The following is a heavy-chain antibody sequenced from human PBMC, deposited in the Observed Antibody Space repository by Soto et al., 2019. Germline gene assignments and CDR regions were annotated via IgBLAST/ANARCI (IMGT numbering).Heavy chain of an antibody. CDR2: ISYDGSNK. Sequence: GGSLRLSCAASGFTFSSYAMHWVRQAPGKGLEWVAVISYDGSNKYYADSVKGRFTISRDNSKNTLYLQMNSLRAEDTAVYYCAREDECSGGSCHSGGDYYYYYGMDVWGQGTTVTVSS. CDR3: AREDECSGGSCHSGGDYYYYYGMDV. D-gene: IGHD2-15*01. J-gene: IGHJ6*02. CDR1: GFTFSSYA. V-gene: IGHV3-30-3*01.